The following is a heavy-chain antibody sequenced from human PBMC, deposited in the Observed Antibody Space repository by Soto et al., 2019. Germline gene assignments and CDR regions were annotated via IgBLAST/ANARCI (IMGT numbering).Heavy chain of an antibody. CDR2: INHSGIT. Sequence: TSETLSLTCTVTGDSISSRSYFWTWIRQPPGKGLEWLAEINHSGITNYNPSVESRVSMSVDTSKNQFSLRLYSVTAADTAVYYCVRGPYNYNSRYFDYWGQGTLVTVSS. CDR1: GDSISSRSYF. V-gene: IGHV4-39*07. J-gene: IGHJ4*02. D-gene: IGHD1-1*01. CDR3: VRGPYNYNSRYFDY.